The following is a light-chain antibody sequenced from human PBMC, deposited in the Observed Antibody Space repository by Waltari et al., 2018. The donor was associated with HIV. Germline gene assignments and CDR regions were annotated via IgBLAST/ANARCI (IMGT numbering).Light chain of an antibody. CDR1: TSNIGSKC. CDR3: AAWDVSLSGWV. V-gene: IGLV1-47*01. Sequence: SVLTQPPSTSGTPGQTVTISFSGRTSNIGSKCVYWYQQFPGTASKLLIYRNNERPSGVPDRFSGSKSGISASLAITGLRSEDEADYYCAAWDVSLSGWVFGGGTKLTVL. CDR2: RNN. J-gene: IGLJ3*02.